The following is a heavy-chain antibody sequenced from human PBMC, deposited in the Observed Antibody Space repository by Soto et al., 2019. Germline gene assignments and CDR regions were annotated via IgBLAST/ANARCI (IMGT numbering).Heavy chain of an antibody. CDR3: TRLASLLQPLDH. Sequence: GESLKISCESSGYTFANYWIGWVRQVPGKGLEWVAIIYPSDSRTIYSPSFQGQVTISADKSISTAYLQWTSLKASDAAIYFCTRLASLLQPLDHWGQGTLVTVSS. CDR2: IYPSDSRT. D-gene: IGHD4-4*01. J-gene: IGHJ5*02. V-gene: IGHV5-51*01. CDR1: GYTFANYW.